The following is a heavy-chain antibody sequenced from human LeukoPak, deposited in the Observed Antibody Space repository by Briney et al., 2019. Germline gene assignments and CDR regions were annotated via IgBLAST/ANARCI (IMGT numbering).Heavy chain of an antibody. CDR3: ARHRFGELFYQGYYYYMDV. CDR1: GGSISSYY. D-gene: IGHD3-10*01. CDR2: IYYSGST. Sequence: PSETLSLTCTVSGGSISSYYWSWIRQPPGKGLEWIGYIYYSGSTNYNPSLKSRVTISVDTSKNQFSLKLSSVTAADTAVYYCARHRFGELFYQGYYYYMDVWGKGTTVTISS. J-gene: IGHJ6*03. V-gene: IGHV4-59*01.